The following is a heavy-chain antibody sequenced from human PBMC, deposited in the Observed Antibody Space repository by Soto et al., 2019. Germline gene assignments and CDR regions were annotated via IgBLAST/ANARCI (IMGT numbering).Heavy chain of an antibody. CDR1: GYNFDNSW. D-gene: IGHD2-15*01. V-gene: IGHV5-51*01. Sequence: EVQLVQSGAEVKKPGESLKISCKGSGYNFDNSWIGWVRQMPGKGLDWMGIIYPGDSDARYSPSFQGQVTISADKSINTAYLQWSSLEASDTAIYYCARDPRYCNGTSDSCPWGQGTLVTVSS. CDR3: ARDPRYCNGTSDSCP. CDR2: IYPGDSDA. J-gene: IGHJ5*02.